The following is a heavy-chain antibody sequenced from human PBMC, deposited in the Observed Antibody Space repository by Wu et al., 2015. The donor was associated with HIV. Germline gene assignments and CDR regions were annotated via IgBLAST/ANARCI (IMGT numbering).Heavy chain of an antibody. D-gene: IGHD1-26*01. CDR1: PYTFTSFG. J-gene: IGHJ6*02. CDR2: VSSYSGDS. V-gene: IGHV1-18*01. Sequence: QLRLVQSGAEVKKPGASVKVSCKASPYTFTSFGIGWVRQAPGQGLEWMGWVSSYSGDSNYAQKFQDRVSMTTDASTSTAYMELRSLRSDDTAVYYCASGSKGGSYYYYGMDVWGRRDRGHRLL. CDR3: ASGSKGGSYYYYGMDV.